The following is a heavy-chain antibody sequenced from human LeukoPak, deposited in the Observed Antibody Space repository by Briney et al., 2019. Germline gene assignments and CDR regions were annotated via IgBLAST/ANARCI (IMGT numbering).Heavy chain of an antibody. CDR3: ATELAAPYGMDV. D-gene: IGHD2-15*01. J-gene: IGHJ6*02. Sequence: ASVTVSCKVSGYTLTELSMHWVRQAPGKGLEWMGGFDPEDGETIYAQKFQGRVTMTEDTSTDTAYMELSSLRSEDTAVYYCATELAAPYGMDVWGQGTTVTVSS. V-gene: IGHV1-24*01. CDR2: FDPEDGET. CDR1: GYTLTELS.